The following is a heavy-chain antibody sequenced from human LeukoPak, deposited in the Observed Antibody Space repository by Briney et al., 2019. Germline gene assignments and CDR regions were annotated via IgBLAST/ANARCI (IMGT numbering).Heavy chain of an antibody. J-gene: IGHJ4*02. CDR3: ARGGGFFDY. CDR2: INHSGST. Sequence: SETLSLTCAVSGGSFSGYYWSWIRQPPGKGLEWIGEINHSGSTEYNPSLKSRVTISVDTSKNQFSLKLSSVTAADTAVYYCARGGGFFDYWGQGTLVTVSS. CDR1: GGSFSGYY. V-gene: IGHV4-34*01. D-gene: IGHD3-16*01.